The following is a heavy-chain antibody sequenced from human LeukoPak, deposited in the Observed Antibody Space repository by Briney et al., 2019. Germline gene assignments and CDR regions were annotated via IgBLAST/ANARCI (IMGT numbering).Heavy chain of an antibody. D-gene: IGHD2-2*01. CDR1: GGPISSYY. CDR2: IYYSGST. CDR3: ARDDRTPYYYGMDV. V-gene: IGHV4-59*01. Sequence: SETLSLTCTVSGGPISSYYWSWIRQPPGKGLEWIGYIYYSGSTNYNPSLKSRVTISVDTSKNQFSLKLSSVTAADTAVYYCARDDRTPYYYGMDVWGQGTTVTVSS. J-gene: IGHJ6*02.